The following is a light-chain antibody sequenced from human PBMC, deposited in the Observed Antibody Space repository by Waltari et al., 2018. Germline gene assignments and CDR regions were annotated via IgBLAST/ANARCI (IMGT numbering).Light chain of an antibody. CDR3: QKYNSAPFT. CDR1: QDISDL. J-gene: IGKJ3*01. Sequence: DIQMTQSPSSLSASVGDRVTISCRASQDISDLLAWYQQKTGKVPKLLIYAASTLRSWVPSRFSGSGSGTDCTLTISSLQPEDVAVYYCQKYNSAPFTFGPWTKVDIK. CDR2: AAS. V-gene: IGKV1-27*01.